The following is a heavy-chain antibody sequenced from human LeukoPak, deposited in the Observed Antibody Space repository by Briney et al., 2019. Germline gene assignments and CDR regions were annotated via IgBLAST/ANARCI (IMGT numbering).Heavy chain of an antibody. D-gene: IGHD3-22*01. J-gene: IGHJ5*02. CDR1: GASIVGPY. V-gene: IGHV4-59*08. CDR3: TGYAADSSTYYQWFDP. CDR2: TSYGGNT. Sequence: SETLSLTCTVSGASIVGPYFNWVRQTPGTGLEWIGYTSYGGNTRYTPSLESRVSMSIDTSKRQFSLKLHSVTAADSAVYYCTGYAADSSTYYQWFDPWGQGTLVTVSS.